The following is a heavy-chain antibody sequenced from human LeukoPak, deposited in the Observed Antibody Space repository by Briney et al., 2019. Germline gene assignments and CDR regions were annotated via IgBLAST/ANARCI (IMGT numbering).Heavy chain of an antibody. CDR1: GFTFDTYA. CDR2: ISGTGGST. Sequence: GGSLRLSCAASGFTFDTYAMTWVRQAPGKGLEWVSVISGTGGSTYYADSVKGRFTISRDNSKNTLYLQMNSLRAEDTAVYYCALLGPAAARYYYYGMDVWGQGTTVTVSS. V-gene: IGHV3-23*01. J-gene: IGHJ6*02. D-gene: IGHD6-13*01. CDR3: ALLGPAAARYYYYGMDV.